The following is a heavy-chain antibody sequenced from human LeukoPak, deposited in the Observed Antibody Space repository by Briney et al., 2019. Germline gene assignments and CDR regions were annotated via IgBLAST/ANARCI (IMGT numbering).Heavy chain of an antibody. Sequence: PSETLSLTCSVSGGSVSSTEFYWGWIRQPPGKGLQWIGSIYYTGSTYYNPSLNSRVTMSVDTSQNQFSLKMASVTAADTAVYYCARLSKGRYFDYIFDYWGQGTLVTVSS. CDR3: ARLSKGRYFDYIFDY. CDR2: IYYTGST. J-gene: IGHJ4*02. D-gene: IGHD3-9*01. V-gene: IGHV4-39*01. CDR1: GGSVSSTEFY.